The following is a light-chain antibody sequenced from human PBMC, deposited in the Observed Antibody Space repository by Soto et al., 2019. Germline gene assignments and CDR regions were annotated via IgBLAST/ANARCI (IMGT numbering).Light chain of an antibody. J-gene: IGLJ3*02. CDR3: SSYTIISTVL. V-gene: IGLV2-14*03. Sequence: QSVLTQPASVSGSPGQSITISCTGTSSDVGGFNYVSWYQQHPGKAPKLMIYDVSNRPSGVSDRFSGSKSGNTASLTISGLQAEDEADYYCSSYTIISTVLFGGGTKLTVL. CDR1: SSDVGGFNY. CDR2: DVS.